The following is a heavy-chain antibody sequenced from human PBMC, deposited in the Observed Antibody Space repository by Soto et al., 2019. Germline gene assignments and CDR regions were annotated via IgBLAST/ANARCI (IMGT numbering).Heavy chain of an antibody. V-gene: IGHV4-59*01. CDR3: ARRTAGGGYYYSMDV. D-gene: IGHD3-10*01. CDR1: GGSISSYY. J-gene: IGHJ6*03. CDR2: IYYSGST. Sequence: SETLSLTCTVSGGSISSYYWSWIRQPPGKGLEWIGYIYYSGSTNYNPSLKSRVTISVDTSKNQFSLKLSSVTAADTAVYYCARRTAGGGYYYSMDVWGKGTTVTVSS.